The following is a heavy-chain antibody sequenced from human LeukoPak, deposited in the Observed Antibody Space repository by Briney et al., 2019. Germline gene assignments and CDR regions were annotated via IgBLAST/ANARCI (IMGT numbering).Heavy chain of an antibody. J-gene: IGHJ5*02. CDR3: ARDVAAAGTIGFDP. Sequence: PSETLSLTCTVSGGSISIYYWSWIRQPAGKGQELIGRIYTSGSTNYNPSLKSRVTMSVDTSKNQFSLKLSSVTAADTAVYYCARDVAAAGTIGFDPWGQGTLVTASS. V-gene: IGHV4-4*07. CDR2: IYTSGST. CDR1: GGSISIYY. D-gene: IGHD6-13*01.